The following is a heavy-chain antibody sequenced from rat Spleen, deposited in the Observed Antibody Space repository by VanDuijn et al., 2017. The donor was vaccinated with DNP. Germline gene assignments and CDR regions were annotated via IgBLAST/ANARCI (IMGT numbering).Heavy chain of an antibody. J-gene: IGHJ2*01. Sequence: QVQLKESGPGLVQPSQTLSLACTVSGFSLTSYHVHRVRQPSGKGLEWMGVIWTGGNPEYNLALKSRLSISRDTSKSQVFLKMNSLQTEDTATYYCARGDYDGSYYSYYFDYWGQGVMVTVSS. CDR3: ARGDYDGSYYSYYFDY. V-gene: IGHV2-43*01. CDR2: IWTGGNP. D-gene: IGHD1-12*02. CDR1: GFSLTSYH.